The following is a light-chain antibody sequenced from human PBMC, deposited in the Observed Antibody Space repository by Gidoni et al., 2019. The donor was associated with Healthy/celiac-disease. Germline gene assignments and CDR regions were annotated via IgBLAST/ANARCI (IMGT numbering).Light chain of an antibody. CDR1: SSNIGAGYD. CDR3: QSYDSSLHVV. J-gene: IGLJ2*01. Sequence: QSVLTQPPSVSAAPGQGVTISCTGSSSNIGAGYDVHWYQQLPGTAPKLLIYGNSNRPSGVPDRFSGSKSGTSASLAITGLQAEDEADYYCQSYDSSLHVVFGGGTKLTVL. CDR2: GNS. V-gene: IGLV1-40*01.